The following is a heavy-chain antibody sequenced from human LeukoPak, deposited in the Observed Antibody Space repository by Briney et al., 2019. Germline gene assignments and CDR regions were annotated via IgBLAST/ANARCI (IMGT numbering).Heavy chain of an antibody. CDR2: INSDGSST. D-gene: IGHD3-22*01. V-gene: IGHV3-74*01. Sequence: GGSLRLSCAASGFTFSSYWMHWVRQAPGKGLVWVSRINSDGSSTSYADSVKGRFTISRDNAKNTLYLQMNSLRAEDTAVYYCARERSSGYDYAFDIWGQGTMVTVSS. CDR1: GFTFSSYW. CDR3: ARERSSGYDYAFDI. J-gene: IGHJ3*02.